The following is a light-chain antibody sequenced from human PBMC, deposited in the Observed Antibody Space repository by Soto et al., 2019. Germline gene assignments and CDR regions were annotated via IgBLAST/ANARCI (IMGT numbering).Light chain of an antibody. V-gene: IGKV1-39*01. CDR1: QSISSY. CDR3: QQYGSSGT. CDR2: AAS. Sequence: DIQMTQSPSSLSASVGDRVTITCRASQSISSYLNWYQQKPGKVPKLLIYAASSLQGGVPSRFSGSGSGTDFTLTISRLEPEDFAVYYCQQYGSSGTFGQGTKVDI. J-gene: IGKJ1*01.